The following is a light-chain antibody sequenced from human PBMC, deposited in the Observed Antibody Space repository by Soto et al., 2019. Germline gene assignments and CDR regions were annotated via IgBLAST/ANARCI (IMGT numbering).Light chain of an antibody. V-gene: IGKV3D-15*01. J-gene: IGKJ4*01. CDR3: QQYNNWTPLT. CDR1: QSVSSN. CDR2: VAS. Sequence: EIVMTQSPATLSVSPGERATLSCRASQSVSSNLAWYQQKPGQAPRLLIYVASTRATGIPARFSGSGSGTEFTLTISILQSEDFAVYYCQQYNNWTPLTLGGGTKVDIK.